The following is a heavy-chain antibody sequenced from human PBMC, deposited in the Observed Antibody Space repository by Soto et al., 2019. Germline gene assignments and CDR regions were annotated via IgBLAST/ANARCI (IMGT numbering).Heavy chain of an antibody. Sequence: SETLSLTCTVSGGSMKNFFWSWIRQPPGKGLEWIGYIPYSGGPTYTPSRKSRVSIAIDTSRNQFSLRLTSLTTADTAVYYCAASEVGLISVLGTWGQGTQVT. CDR3: AASEVGLISVLGT. CDR1: GGSMKNFF. V-gene: IGHV4-59*01. J-gene: IGHJ5*02. D-gene: IGHD3-10*02. CDR2: IPYSGGP.